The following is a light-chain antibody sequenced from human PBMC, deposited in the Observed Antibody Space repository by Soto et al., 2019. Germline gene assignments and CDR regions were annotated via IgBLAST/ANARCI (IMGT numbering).Light chain of an antibody. CDR2: GAS. CDR1: QSVSVN. V-gene: IGKV3-15*01. CDR3: QHYNYWPPKT. Sequence: EIVMTQSPATLSVSPGEMATLSCGASQSVSVNLACYQQKPGQPPRLLIYGASTRATGIPARFSGSGSGTEFTLTINSLQSEDFAVYYGQHYNYWPPKTFGQGTKVDIK. J-gene: IGKJ1*01.